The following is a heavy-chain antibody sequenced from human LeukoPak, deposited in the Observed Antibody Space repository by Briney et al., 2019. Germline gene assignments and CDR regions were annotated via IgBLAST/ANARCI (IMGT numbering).Heavy chain of an antibody. CDR2: IYYSGST. D-gene: IGHD2-15*01. V-gene: IGHV4-31*03. Sequence: SETLSLTCTVSGASISNSDYYWSWIRQHPGKGLEWIGHIYYSGSTYYNPSLKSRVSISVDTSKNQFSLKLSSVTAADTAVYYCARVGSCSGGSCYYRLFDYWGQGTLVTVSS. CDR1: GASISNSDYY. J-gene: IGHJ4*02. CDR3: ARVGSCSGGSCYYRLFDY.